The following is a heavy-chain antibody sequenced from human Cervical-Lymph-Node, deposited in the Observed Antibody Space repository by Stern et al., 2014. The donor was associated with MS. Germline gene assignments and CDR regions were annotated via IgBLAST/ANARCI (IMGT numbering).Heavy chain of an antibody. J-gene: IGHJ4*02. CDR1: GYSFTGNY. D-gene: IGHD5-18*01. Sequence: QVQLVQSGVEVKKPGASVVISCKAAGYSFTGNYIHWLRQAPGQGLEWMGRTNPNSGDSNYALKFQGRVTMTRDTSITTAYMNLNRLGIDDTAVYYCARERGRAGPAMADYWGQGTLVTVSS. V-gene: IGHV1-2*06. CDR3: ARERGRAGPAMADY. CDR2: TNPNSGDS.